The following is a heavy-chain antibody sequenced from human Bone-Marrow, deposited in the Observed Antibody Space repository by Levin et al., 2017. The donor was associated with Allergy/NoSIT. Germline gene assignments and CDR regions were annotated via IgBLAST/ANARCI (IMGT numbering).Heavy chain of an antibody. D-gene: IGHD5-18*01. Sequence: PGGSLRLSCIASGFTFNNYAMTWVRQAPGKGLEWVSHISGFSGTTSYADSVKGRFTISRDNSKNTLYLQMKNLRAEDTAVYYCAKRNRYNYGYVDYWGQGTLVTVSS. J-gene: IGHJ4*02. CDR3: AKRNRYNYGYVDY. V-gene: IGHV3-23*01. CDR1: GFTFNNYA. CDR2: ISGFSGTT.